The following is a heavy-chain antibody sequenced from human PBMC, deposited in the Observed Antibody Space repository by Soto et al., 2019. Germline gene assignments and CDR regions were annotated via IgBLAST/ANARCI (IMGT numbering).Heavy chain of an antibody. Sequence: SETLSLTCTVSGGSISSYYWSWIRQPPGKGLEWIGYISYTGSTNYNPSLKSRVTISVDRSKNQFSLKLTSVTAADTAVYYCASTAYGDVWGKGTTVTVSS. CDR2: ISYTGST. D-gene: IGHD4-17*01. CDR3: ASTAYGDV. J-gene: IGHJ6*04. V-gene: IGHV4-59*08. CDR1: GGSISSYY.